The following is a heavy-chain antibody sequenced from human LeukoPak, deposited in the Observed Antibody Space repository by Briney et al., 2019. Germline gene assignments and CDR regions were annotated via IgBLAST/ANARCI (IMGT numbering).Heavy chain of an antibody. CDR1: GGTFTSYA. V-gene: IGHV1-69*05. J-gene: IGHJ4*02. Sequence: SVKVSCKASGGTFTSYAIRWVRQAPGQGLEWMGGIIPIYGNTNYSQKFQGRVTITTDESASTAYMELSSLRSEDTAVYYCAIVSASSSGWYEIFDYWGQGTLVTVSS. CDR2: IIPIYGNT. CDR3: AIVSASSSGWYEIFDY. D-gene: IGHD6-19*01.